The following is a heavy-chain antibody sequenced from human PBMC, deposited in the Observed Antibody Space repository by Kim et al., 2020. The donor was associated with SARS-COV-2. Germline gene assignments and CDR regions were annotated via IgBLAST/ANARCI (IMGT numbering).Heavy chain of an antibody. Sequence: SETLSLTCAVYGGSFSGYYWSWIRQPPGKGLEWIGEINHSGSTNYNPSLKSRVTISVDTSKNQFSLKLSSVTAADTAVYYCAGVSLIRSGCDYWGQGTLVTVSS. D-gene: IGHD6-19*01. V-gene: IGHV4-34*01. CDR1: GGSFSGYY. CDR3: AGVSLIRSGCDY. J-gene: IGHJ4*02. CDR2: INHSGST.